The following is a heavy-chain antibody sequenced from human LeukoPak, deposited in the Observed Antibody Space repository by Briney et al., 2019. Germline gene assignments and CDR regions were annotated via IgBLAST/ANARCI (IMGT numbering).Heavy chain of an antibody. CDR3: ARDSEIAVASYYFDY. CDR1: GYTFTSYY. Sequence: ASVKVSCKASGYTFTSYYMHWVRQAPGQRLEWMGIINPSGGSTSYAQKFQGRVTMTRDTSTSTVYMELSSLRSEDTAVYYCARDSEIAVASYYFDYWGQGTLVTVSS. V-gene: IGHV1-46*01. CDR2: INPSGGST. J-gene: IGHJ4*02. D-gene: IGHD6-19*01.